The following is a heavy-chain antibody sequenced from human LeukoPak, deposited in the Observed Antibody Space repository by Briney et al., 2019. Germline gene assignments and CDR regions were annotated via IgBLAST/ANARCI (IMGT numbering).Heavy chain of an antibody. CDR3: APGETAYYFDY. D-gene: IGHD1-14*01. J-gene: IGHJ4*02. Sequence: ASVKVSCKASGYTFTGYYMHWVRQAPGQGLEWMGWTNPNSRGTNYAQKFQGRVTMTRDTSISTAYMELSRLRSDDTAMYYCAPGETAYYFDYWGQGTLVTVSS. CDR1: GYTFTGYY. V-gene: IGHV1-2*02. CDR2: TNPNSRGT.